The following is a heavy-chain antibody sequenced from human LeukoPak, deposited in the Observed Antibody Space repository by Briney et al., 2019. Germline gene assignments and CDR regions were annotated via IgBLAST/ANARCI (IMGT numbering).Heavy chain of an antibody. D-gene: IGHD2-2*01. CDR3: ARDERYCSSTSCYFRFDP. Sequence: PSETLSLTCTVSGGSISSHYWSWIRQPPGKGLEWIGYFYYSGSTNYNPSLKSRVTISVDTSKNQFSLKLSSVTAADTAVYYCARDERYCSSTSCYFRFDPWGQGTLVTVSS. CDR1: GGSISSHY. J-gene: IGHJ5*02. CDR2: FYYSGST. V-gene: IGHV4-59*11.